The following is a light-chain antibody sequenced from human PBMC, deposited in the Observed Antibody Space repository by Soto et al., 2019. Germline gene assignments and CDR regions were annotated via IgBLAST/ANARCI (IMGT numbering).Light chain of an antibody. CDR3: QQRSPPT. CDR1: QSVSSY. Sequence: EIVLTQSPATLSLSPGERATLSCRASQSVSSYLAWYQQKPGQAPRLLIYDASNRATGIPARFSGSGSGTDFTLTISSLEPEDFAVYYCQQRSPPTFGGGTKVDIK. J-gene: IGKJ4*01. V-gene: IGKV3-11*01. CDR2: DAS.